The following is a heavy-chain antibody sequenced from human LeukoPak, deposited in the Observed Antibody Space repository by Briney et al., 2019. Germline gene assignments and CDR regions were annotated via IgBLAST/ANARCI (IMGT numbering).Heavy chain of an antibody. CDR3: AKGLTNLGDD. Sequence: GSLRLSCSASGFTFSTYWMSWVRQAPGKGLEWVSGQTGSGGSAYYADSVKGRFTISRDNSKNTLYLQMNSLRAEDAAIYYCAKGLTNLGDDWGQGTLVTVSS. J-gene: IGHJ4*02. CDR2: QTGSGGSA. CDR1: GFTFSTYW. D-gene: IGHD3-9*01. V-gene: IGHV3-23*01.